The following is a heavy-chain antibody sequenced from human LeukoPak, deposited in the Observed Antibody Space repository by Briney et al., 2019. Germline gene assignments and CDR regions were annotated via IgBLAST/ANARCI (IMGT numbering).Heavy chain of an antibody. J-gene: IGHJ4*02. V-gene: IGHV1-2*02. CDR1: GYSFTGYY. Sequence: ASVKVSCKASGYSFTGYYIHWVRQAPGQGLEWMGWINPNSGGTNYAQKFQGRVTLTRDTSITTAYMELTSLRSDDTAFYYCARAPMGAAPLYWGQGTLVTVSS. CDR2: INPNSGGT. D-gene: IGHD6-6*01. CDR3: ARAPMGAAPLY.